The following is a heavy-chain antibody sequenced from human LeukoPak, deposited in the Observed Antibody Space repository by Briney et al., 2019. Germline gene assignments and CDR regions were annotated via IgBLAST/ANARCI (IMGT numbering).Heavy chain of an antibody. CDR1: GFTFSTYS. Sequence: PGGSLRLSCAASGFTFSTYSMNWVRQAPGKGLEWVSAISSGSSYIYYADSMKGRFTISRDNAKNSLYLQMNSLRVEDTAVYYCARDRSRVSDYWGQGTLVTVSS. CDR2: ISSGSSYI. J-gene: IGHJ4*02. CDR3: ARDRSRVSDY. V-gene: IGHV3-21*01.